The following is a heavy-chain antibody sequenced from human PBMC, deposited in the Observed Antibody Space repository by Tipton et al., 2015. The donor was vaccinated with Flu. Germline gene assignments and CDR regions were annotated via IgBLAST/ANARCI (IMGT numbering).Heavy chain of an antibody. CDR3: ARDGAGYNGAFDM. D-gene: IGHD5-24*01. CDR1: GYTFTAHY. Sequence: QSGAEVKKPGASVKVSCKGSGYTFTAHYIHWVRQAPGQGLEWMGWINANDNGTRYPQKFQGRVTMTRDTSISTVYMELSRLTSDDTAVYYCARDGAGYNGAFDMWGQGTMVTVSS. J-gene: IGHJ3*02. CDR2: INANDNGT. V-gene: IGHV1-2*02.